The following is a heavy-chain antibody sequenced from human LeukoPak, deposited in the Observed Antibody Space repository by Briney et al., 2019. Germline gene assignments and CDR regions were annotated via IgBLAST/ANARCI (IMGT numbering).Heavy chain of an antibody. J-gene: IGHJ6*02. Sequence: GGSLRLSCAASGFTFSSYGMHWVRQAPGKGLEWVAVIWYDGSNKYYADSVKGRFTISRDNSKNTLYLQMNSLRAEDTAVYYCASDYVAAAAYYYYGMDVWGQGTTVTVS. D-gene: IGHD6-13*01. CDR3: ASDYVAAAAYYYYGMDV. CDR2: IWYDGSNK. CDR1: GFTFSSYG. V-gene: IGHV3-33*01.